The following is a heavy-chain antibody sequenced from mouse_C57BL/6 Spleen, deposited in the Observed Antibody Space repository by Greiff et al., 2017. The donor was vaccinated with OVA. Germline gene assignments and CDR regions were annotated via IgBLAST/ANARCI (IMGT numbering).Heavy chain of an antibody. CDR2: IHPNSGST. CDR3: ARWNYPFDY. Sequence: QVQLKQPGAELVKPGASVKLSCKASGYTFTSYWMHWVKQRPGQGLEWIGMIHPNSGSTNYNEKFKSKATLTVDKSSSTAYMQPSSLTSEDSAVYYCARWNYPFDYWGQGTTLTVSS. J-gene: IGHJ2*01. V-gene: IGHV1-64*01. CDR1: GYTFTSYW.